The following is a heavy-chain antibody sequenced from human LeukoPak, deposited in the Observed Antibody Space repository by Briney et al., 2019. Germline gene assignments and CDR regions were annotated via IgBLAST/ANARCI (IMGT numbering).Heavy chain of an antibody. V-gene: IGHV4-4*02. CDR3: ASSDGLPPRSDISYDVFDY. D-gene: IGHD5-12*01. CDR1: GGSIISGNW. Sequence: SGTLSLTCAVSGGSIISGNWWSWVRQPPGKGLEWIGEIYHSGRTNYNPSLKSRVTISLDKSKNQFSLNLSSVTAADTALYYCASSDGLPPRSDISYDVFDYWGQGTLVTVSS. J-gene: IGHJ4*02. CDR2: IYHSGRT.